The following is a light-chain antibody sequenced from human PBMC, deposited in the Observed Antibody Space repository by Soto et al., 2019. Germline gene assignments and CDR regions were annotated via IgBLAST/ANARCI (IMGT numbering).Light chain of an antibody. V-gene: IGKV3-11*01. CDR1: QSVSSSY. CDR3: QQRSNWPPIT. J-gene: IGKJ5*01. Sequence: EIVMTQSPATLSVSPGERATLSCRASQSVSSSYLAWYQQKPGQTPRLLIYGASTRATDIPNRFSGSGSGTDFTLTISSLEPEDAAVYYCQQRSNWPPITFGQGTRLEIK. CDR2: GAS.